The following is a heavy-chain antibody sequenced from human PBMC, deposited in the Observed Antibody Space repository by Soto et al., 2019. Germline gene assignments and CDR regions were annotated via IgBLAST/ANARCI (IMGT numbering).Heavy chain of an antibody. V-gene: IGHV3-7*05. CDR1: GFSFSTYW. Sequence: EVQLVESGGGLVQPGGSVRLSCAASGFSFSTYWMSWLRQAPGKGLEWVANINQDGSEIYYVDSVKGRFTISRDNAKNSLYLQMNSLRAEDTAVYYCASRYSSGCIYWGQGTRVTVSS. CDR3: ASRYSSGCIY. CDR2: INQDGSEI. J-gene: IGHJ4*02. D-gene: IGHD6-25*01.